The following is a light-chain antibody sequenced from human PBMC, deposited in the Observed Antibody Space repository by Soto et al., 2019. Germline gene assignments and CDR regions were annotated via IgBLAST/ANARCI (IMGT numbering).Light chain of an antibody. Sequence: QSVLTQPPSVSAAPGQKVTISCSGSSSKTGNNYVSWYQHLPGTAPKLLIYEDDKRPSGIPDRFSGSKSGTSATLGITGLQTEDEAEYYCGTWDTNLGAGVFGTGTKVTVL. J-gene: IGLJ1*01. V-gene: IGLV1-51*02. CDR1: SSKTGNNY. CDR2: EDD. CDR3: GTWDTNLGAGV.